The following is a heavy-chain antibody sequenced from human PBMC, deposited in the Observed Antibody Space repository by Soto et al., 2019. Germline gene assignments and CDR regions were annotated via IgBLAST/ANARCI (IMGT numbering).Heavy chain of an antibody. V-gene: IGHV4-59*01. CDR3: ARDSSAVAGIAVDY. J-gene: IGHJ4*02. CDR2: IYYSGST. D-gene: IGHD6-19*01. CDR1: GGSISSYY. Sequence: SETLSLTCTVSGGSISSYYWSWIRQPPGKGLEWIGYIYYSGSTNYNPSLKSRVTISVDTSKNQFSLKLSSVTAADTAVYYCARDSSAVAGIAVDYCGQGTLVTVSS.